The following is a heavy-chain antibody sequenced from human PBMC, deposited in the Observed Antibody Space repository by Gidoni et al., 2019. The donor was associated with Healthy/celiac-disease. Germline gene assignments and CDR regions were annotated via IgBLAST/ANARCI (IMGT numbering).Heavy chain of an antibody. CDR1: GFTFSSSG. D-gene: IGHD3-16*01. Sequence: VQLVESGGGVVQPGRSGRLPCAASGFTFSSSGMHWARQAPGKGLEWVAVISYDGSNKYYPDSVKGRFPISRDNSKNTLYLQMNSLRVEDTAVYYCARDRDGGDYWGQGTLVTVSS. CDR2: ISYDGSNK. V-gene: IGHV3-30*03. CDR3: ARDRDGGDY. J-gene: IGHJ4*02.